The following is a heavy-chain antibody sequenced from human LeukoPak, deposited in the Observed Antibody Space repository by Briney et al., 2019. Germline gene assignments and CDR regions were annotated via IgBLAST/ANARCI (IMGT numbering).Heavy chain of an antibody. CDR2: LYSAGST. V-gene: IGHV3-66*02. D-gene: IGHD2-21*01. CDR1: GITVSSNY. CDR3: ARDRVIPGQDVFDI. Sequence: QPGGSQRLSCAASGITVSSNYMSWARQAPGKGLEWVSFLYSAGSTNYADSVKGRFTISRDNSKNTLYLQMNSLRTEDTAVYYCARDRVIPGQDVFDIWGQGTMVTVSS. J-gene: IGHJ3*02.